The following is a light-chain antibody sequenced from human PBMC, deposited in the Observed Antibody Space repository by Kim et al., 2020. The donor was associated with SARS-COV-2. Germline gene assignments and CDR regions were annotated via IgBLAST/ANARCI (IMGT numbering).Light chain of an antibody. CDR1: ALPKKY. CDR3: LSADSLWV. J-gene: IGLJ1*01. Sequence: SYELTQPPSVSVSLGQMARITCSGEALPKKYAYWYQQKPGQFPVLVIYKDSERPSGIPERFSGSSSGTIVTLTISGVQAEDEADYYCLSADSLWVFGTGTKVTVL. V-gene: IGLV3-16*01. CDR2: KDS.